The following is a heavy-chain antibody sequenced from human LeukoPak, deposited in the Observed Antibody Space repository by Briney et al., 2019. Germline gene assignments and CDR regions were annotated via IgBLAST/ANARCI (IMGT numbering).Heavy chain of an antibody. CDR2: INSNGGST. Sequence: GGSLRLSCSASGFTFSNYAMHWVRQAPGKGLEYVSAINSNGGSTYYADSVKGRFTISRDNAKNTLYLQMNSLRAEDTAVYYCARAGEGLLAYSFDIWGQGTMVTVSS. J-gene: IGHJ3*02. D-gene: IGHD1-26*01. V-gene: IGHV3-64*04. CDR3: ARAGEGLLAYSFDI. CDR1: GFTFSNYA.